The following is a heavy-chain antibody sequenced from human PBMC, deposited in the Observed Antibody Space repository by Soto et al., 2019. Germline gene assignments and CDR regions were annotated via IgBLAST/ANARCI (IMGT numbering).Heavy chain of an antibody. D-gene: IGHD3-10*01. CDR2: IDGSGGIT. Sequence: GGSLRLSCAASGFPFGTTDMSWVRQAPGEGLEWVSTIDGSGGITFYADSVKGRFTISRDNSRNTVHLQMNSLRGDDTALYYCVKNSGWFNTWGQGALVTVSS. CDR3: VKNSGWFNT. J-gene: IGHJ5*02. CDR1: GFPFGTTD. V-gene: IGHV3-23*01.